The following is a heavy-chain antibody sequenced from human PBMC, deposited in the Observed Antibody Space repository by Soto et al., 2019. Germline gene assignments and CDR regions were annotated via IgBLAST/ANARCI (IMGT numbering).Heavy chain of an antibody. CDR1: GFTFSSYA. Sequence: HVQLVESGGGVVQPGRSLRLSCAASGFTFSSYAMHWVRQAPGKGLEWVAVIWYDGSKKYYAESVKGRFTISRDISKNTLDLQMDSLRAEDTAVYYCARVWITSSYPPRIYGMDVWGQGTTVTVSS. CDR2: IWYDGSKK. J-gene: IGHJ6*02. V-gene: IGHV3-33*01. CDR3: ARVWITSSYPPRIYGMDV. D-gene: IGHD3-3*01.